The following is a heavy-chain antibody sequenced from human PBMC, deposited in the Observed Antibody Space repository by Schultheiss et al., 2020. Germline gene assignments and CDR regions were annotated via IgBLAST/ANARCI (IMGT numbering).Heavy chain of an antibody. D-gene: IGHD2-15*01. CDR2: IYTSGST. CDR3: ARVCQYCSGGSCYSTNWFDP. Sequence: SQTLSLTCAVYGGSFSGYYWSWIRQPAGKGLEWIGRIYTSGSTNYNPSLKSRVTMSVDTSKNQFSLKLSSVTAADTAVYYCARVCQYCSGGSCYSTNWFDPWGQGTLVTVSS. J-gene: IGHJ5*02. CDR1: GGSFSGYY. V-gene: IGHV4-59*10.